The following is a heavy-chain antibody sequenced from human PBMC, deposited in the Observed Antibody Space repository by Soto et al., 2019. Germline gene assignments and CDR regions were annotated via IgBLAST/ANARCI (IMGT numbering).Heavy chain of an antibody. Sequence: GASVKVSCKASGGTFRSYSIIWVRQAPGQGLEWMGGIVPVFDEANYAQKFQGRVTITEDESTSTAYMELRXXXPQXXXXYXXATGNYPSAPXDYWGQXTXXTVSS. CDR3: ATGNYPSAPXDY. D-gene: IGHD1-20*01. V-gene: IGHV1-69*13. CDR1: GGTFRSYS. CDR2: IVPVFDEA. J-gene: IGHJ4*02.